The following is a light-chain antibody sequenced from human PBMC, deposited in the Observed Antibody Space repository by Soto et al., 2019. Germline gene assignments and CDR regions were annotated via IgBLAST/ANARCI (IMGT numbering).Light chain of an antibody. CDR3: AAWDDSLNAL. Sequence: QSVLAQPASVSGSPGQSITISCTGTSSDVGGYNYVSWYQQHPGKAPKLMIYEVSNRPSGVPDRFSGSKSGTSASLAISGLQPEDEADYYCAAWDDSLNALFGTGTKVTV. CDR2: EVS. V-gene: IGLV2-14*01. CDR1: SSDVGGYNY. J-gene: IGLJ1*01.